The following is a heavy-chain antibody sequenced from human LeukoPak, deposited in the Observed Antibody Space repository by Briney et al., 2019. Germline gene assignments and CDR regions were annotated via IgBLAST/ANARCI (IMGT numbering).Heavy chain of an antibody. CDR3: SIVGYCSSTSCYQDHNWFDP. D-gene: IGHD2-2*01. V-gene: IGHV4-59*01. J-gene: IGHJ5*02. CDR2: IYYSGSN. Sequence: PSETLSLTCTVSGDSISSYYWSWIRQPPGKGLEWIGYIYYSGSNNYNPSLKSRVTISVDSSKNQFSLKLSSVTAADTAVYYCSIVGYCSSTSCYQDHNWFDPWGQGTLVTVSS. CDR1: GDSISSYY.